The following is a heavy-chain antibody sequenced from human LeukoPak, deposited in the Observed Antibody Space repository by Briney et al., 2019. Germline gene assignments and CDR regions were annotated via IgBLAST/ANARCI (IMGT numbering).Heavy chain of an antibody. J-gene: IGHJ4*02. CDR2: IYYSGTT. CDR1: GGSISIFY. Sequence: PSETLSLTCTVSGGSISIFYWSWIRQPPGKGLEWIGDIYYSGTTNYNPSLKSRVTISLDTSKNQFSLRLSSVTAADTAVYYSRIDAVAATPTSFDYWGQGTLVTVSS. V-gene: IGHV4-59*01. CDR3: RIDAVAATPTSFDY. D-gene: IGHD6-19*01.